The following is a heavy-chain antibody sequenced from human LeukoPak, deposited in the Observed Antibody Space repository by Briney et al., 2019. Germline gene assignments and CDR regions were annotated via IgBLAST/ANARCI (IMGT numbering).Heavy chain of an antibody. CDR3: ARESYYDNNTQDY. CDR1: GFTFSRYP. Sequence: SLRLSCAASGFTFSRYPMHWVRQAPGKGLDWVAFTSNDGSNKYYAESVKGRFTISRDNSKNTLYLQMNSLRAEDTAVYYCARESYYDNNTQDYWGQGTLVTVSS. J-gene: IGHJ4*02. CDR2: TSNDGSNK. D-gene: IGHD3-22*01. V-gene: IGHV3-30-3*01.